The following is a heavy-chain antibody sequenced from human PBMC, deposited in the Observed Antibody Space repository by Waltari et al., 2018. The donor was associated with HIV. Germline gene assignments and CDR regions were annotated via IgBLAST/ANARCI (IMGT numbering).Heavy chain of an antibody. J-gene: IGHJ4*02. Sequence: EVQLVESGGGLVQPGGSLRLSCAASGFTFPSYSMNWVRQAPGKVVEWVSYISSSCTIYYADSVKGRFTISRDNAKNSLYLQMNRLRAEDTAVYYCAASGYDANFDYWGQGTLVTVSS. V-gene: IGHV3-48*01. D-gene: IGHD5-12*01. CDR1: GFTFPSYS. CDR3: AASGYDANFDY. CDR2: ISSSCTI.